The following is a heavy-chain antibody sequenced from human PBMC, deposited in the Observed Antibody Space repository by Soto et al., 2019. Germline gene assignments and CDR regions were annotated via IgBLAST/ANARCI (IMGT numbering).Heavy chain of an antibody. V-gene: IGHV3-33*01. CDR3: ARERWEPPYYYYGMDV. CDR1: GFTFSSYG. J-gene: IGHJ6*02. Sequence: GGSLRLSCAASGFTFSSYGMHWVRQAPGKGLEWVAVIWYDGSNKYYADSVKGRFTISRDNSKNTPYLQMNSLRAEDTAVYYCARERWEPPYYYYGMDVWGQGTTVTVSS. D-gene: IGHD1-26*01. CDR2: IWYDGSNK.